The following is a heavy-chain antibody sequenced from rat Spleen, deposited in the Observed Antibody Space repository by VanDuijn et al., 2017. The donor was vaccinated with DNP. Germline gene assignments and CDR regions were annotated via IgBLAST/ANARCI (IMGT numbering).Heavy chain of an antibody. D-gene: IGHD1-5*01. Sequence: EVQLVESGGGLVQPGRSLKLSCAASGLNFSKYGMNWIRQAPTKGLEWVASISPSDGRTYYRDSVKGRFTISRDNAQSTLYLQMDSLRSEDTATYYCARHRTIMPYYYAMDAWGQGASVTVSS. J-gene: IGHJ4*01. CDR2: ISPSDGRT. CDR1: GLNFSKYG. V-gene: IGHV5-19*01. CDR3: ARHRTIMPYYYAMDA.